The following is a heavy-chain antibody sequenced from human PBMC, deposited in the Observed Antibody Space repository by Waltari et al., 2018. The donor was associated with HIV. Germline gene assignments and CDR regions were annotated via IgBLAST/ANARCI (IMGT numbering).Heavy chain of an antibody. D-gene: IGHD2-21*01. Sequence: QVQLVESGGGVVQPGGSLRLSCAASGFTFSSYGMHWVRQAPGKGLEWVAFIRYDGSNKYYADSVKGRFTISRDNSKNTLYLQMNSLRAEDTAVYYCAKDLASRRNCVDYWGQGTLVTVSS. CDR2: IRYDGSNK. J-gene: IGHJ4*02. CDR1: GFTFSSYG. CDR3: AKDLASRRNCVDY. V-gene: IGHV3-30*02.